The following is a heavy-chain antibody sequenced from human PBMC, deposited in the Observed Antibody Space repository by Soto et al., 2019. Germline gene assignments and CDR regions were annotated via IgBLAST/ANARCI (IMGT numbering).Heavy chain of an antibody. CDR2: TYYRSKWYN. CDR3: ARDGLLWFGELLLGLYYYYGMDV. D-gene: IGHD3-10*01. CDR1: GDSVSSNSAA. Sequence: QVQLQQSGPGLVKPSQTLSLTCAISGDSVSSNSAAWNWIRQSPSRGLEWLGRTYYRSKWYNDYALSVKSRITINPDTSKNQFSLQLNSVTPEDTAVYYCARDGLLWFGELLLGLYYYYGMDVWGQGTTVTVSS. V-gene: IGHV6-1*01. J-gene: IGHJ6*02.